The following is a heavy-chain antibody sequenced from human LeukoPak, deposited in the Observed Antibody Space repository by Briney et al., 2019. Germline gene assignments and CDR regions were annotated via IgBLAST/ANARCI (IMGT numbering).Heavy chain of an antibody. V-gene: IGHV4-4*07. CDR2: IYTSGST. CDR3: TRAPGRFWLLDY. Sequence: SETLSLTCTVSGGSISSYYWSWIRQPAGKGLEWIGRIYTSGSTNYNASPKSRVTMSLDTSKNQFSLTLTSVSAADTAVYYCTRAPGRFWLLDYWGQGSLVTVSS. CDR1: GGSISSYY. J-gene: IGHJ4*02. D-gene: IGHD3-3*01.